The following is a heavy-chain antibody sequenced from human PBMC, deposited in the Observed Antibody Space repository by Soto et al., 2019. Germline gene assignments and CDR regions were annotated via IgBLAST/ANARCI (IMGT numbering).Heavy chain of an antibody. CDR2: ISDIAYT. D-gene: IGHD3-10*01. J-gene: IGHJ6*02. CDR1: GDSISAYS. Sequence: PSETLSLTCTVSGDSISAYSWSWVRQPPGKGLEWIGYISDIAYTSYNPSLKGRVSISVDTSKNQFSLTLTSVTAADTAASYCAGQGFGVLHGLVDAWGQGTTVTVSS. CDR3: AGQGFGVLHGLVDA. V-gene: IGHV4-59*08.